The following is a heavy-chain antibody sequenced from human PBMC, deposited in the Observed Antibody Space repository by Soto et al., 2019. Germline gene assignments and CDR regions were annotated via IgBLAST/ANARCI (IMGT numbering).Heavy chain of an antibody. J-gene: IGHJ6*02. CDR3: AKGIGYCSSTRCDYGMDV. Sequence: PGGSLRLSCAASGFTFDDYVVHWVRQVPGKGLEWVSGIDWNSGAIGYADSVKGRFIISRDSAKNSLFLQMNSLRAEDTALYYCAKGIGYCSSTRCDYGMDVWGQGTTVTVSS. D-gene: IGHD2-2*03. V-gene: IGHV3-9*01. CDR1: GFTFDDYV. CDR2: IDWNSGAI.